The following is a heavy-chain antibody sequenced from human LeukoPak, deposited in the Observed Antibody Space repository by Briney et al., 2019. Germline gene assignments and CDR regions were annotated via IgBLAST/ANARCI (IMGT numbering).Heavy chain of an antibody. D-gene: IGHD3-10*01. V-gene: IGHV3-33*01. CDR3: ARETMVRGVPSYYYYGMDV. Sequence: PGGSLRLSCAASGFTFSSYGMHWARQAPGKGLEWVAVIWYDGSSKYYADSVKGRFTISRDNSKNTLYLQMNSLRAEDTAVYYCARETMVRGVPSYYYYGMDVWGQGTTVTVSS. CDR1: GFTFSSYG. J-gene: IGHJ6*02. CDR2: IWYDGSSK.